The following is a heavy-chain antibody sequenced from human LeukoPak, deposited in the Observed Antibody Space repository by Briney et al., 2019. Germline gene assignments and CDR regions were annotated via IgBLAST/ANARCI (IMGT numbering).Heavy chain of an antibody. CDR2: IHPVDSHT. CDR1: GFSFTSYW. V-gene: IGHV5-51*01. J-gene: IGHJ3*01. Sequence: GESLKISCKSYGFSFTSYWIGWVRQMPGKGLEWMGIIHPVDSHTRYSPSFQGQVSISADKSISTAYLQWSSLKASDTAMYYCARRGMSAFDVWGQGTMVTVSS. CDR3: ARRGMSAFDV. D-gene: IGHD3-16*01.